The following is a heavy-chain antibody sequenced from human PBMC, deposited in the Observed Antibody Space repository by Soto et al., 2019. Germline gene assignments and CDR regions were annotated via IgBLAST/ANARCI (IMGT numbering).Heavy chain of an antibody. Sequence: GSLRLSCAASGFTFSSYSMNWVRQAPGKGLEWVSYISSSSSTIYYADSVKGRFTISRDNAKNSLYLQMNSLRAEDTAVYYCAREGSSVRYAFDIWGQGTMVTVSS. J-gene: IGHJ3*02. CDR1: GFTFSSYS. CDR2: ISSSSSTI. V-gene: IGHV3-48*01. CDR3: AREGSSVRYAFDI. D-gene: IGHD6-19*01.